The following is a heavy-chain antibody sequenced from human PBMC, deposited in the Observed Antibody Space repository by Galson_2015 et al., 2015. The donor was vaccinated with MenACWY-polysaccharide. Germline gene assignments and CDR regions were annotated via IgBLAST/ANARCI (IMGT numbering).Heavy chain of an antibody. Sequence: SLRLSCAASGFTFSNYAMSWVRQAPGKGLEWVSTIGGSGSNTHHADSVKGRFTISRDNSKNTLSLQMNSLRAEDTAVYYCARVRYSTGKYQFDYWGQGTLVAVSS. CDR3: ARVRYSTGKYQFDY. V-gene: IGHV3-23*01. CDR1: GFTFSNYA. J-gene: IGHJ4*02. D-gene: IGHD2-2*01. CDR2: IGGSGSNT.